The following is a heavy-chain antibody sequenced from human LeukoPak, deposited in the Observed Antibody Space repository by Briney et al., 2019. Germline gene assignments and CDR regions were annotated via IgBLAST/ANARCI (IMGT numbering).Heavy chain of an antibody. CDR3: STLRGSSSQYFQH. J-gene: IGHJ1*01. D-gene: IGHD6-13*01. CDR1: RFTFNNYA. CDR2: INSKIDGGTA. Sequence: PGGSLRLSCAASRFTFNNYAMKWVRQAPGKGLEWVGRINSKIDGGTADYAAPVKGRFTISRDDSKDTLYLQMDSLKTEDTAVYYCSTLRGSSSQYFQHWGQGTLVTVSS. V-gene: IGHV3-15*01.